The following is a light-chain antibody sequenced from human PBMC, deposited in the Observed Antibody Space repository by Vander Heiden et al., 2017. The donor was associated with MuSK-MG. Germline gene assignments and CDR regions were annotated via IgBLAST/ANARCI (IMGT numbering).Light chain of an antibody. V-gene: IGKV1-39*01. J-gene: IGKJ2*01. CDR3: QQSDSTPYT. Sequence: DIQMTQSPSSLSASVGDRVTITCRASQSISSYLNWYHQKPGKAPRLLIYASSSLQSGVPSRFSGSGSGTDFTLTISRLQPEDFATYFCQQSDSTPYTFGQGTMLEIK. CDR2: ASS. CDR1: QSISSY.